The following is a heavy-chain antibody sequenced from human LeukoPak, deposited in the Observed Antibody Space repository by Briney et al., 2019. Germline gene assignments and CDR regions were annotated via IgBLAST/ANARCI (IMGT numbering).Heavy chain of an antibody. CDR2: IIPIFGTA. D-gene: IGHD6-6*01. CDR3: ARVVTLDGYYFDY. CDR1: GGTFSSYA. J-gene: IGHJ4*02. V-gene: IGHV1-69*05. Sequence: SVKVSCKASGGTFSSYAISWVRQAPGQGVEWMGGIIPIFGTANYAQKFQGRVTITTDESTSTAYMELSSLRSEDTAVYYCARVVTLDGYYFDYWGQGTLVTVSS.